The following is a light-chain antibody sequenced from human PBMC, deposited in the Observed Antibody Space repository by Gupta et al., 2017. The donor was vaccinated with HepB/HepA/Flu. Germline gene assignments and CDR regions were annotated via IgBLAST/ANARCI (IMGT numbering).Light chain of an antibody. CDR1: QSVSRY. V-gene: IGKV1-39*01. CDR3: QQRDYLPLT. CDR2: AAS. J-gene: IGKJ4*01. Sequence: DIQMTQSPPSLSASVGDRVTITCRASQSVSRYLNWYQQKPGKVPKLLIYAASNLQSGVPSRFSGSGSGTDFTLTIDRRQPEDFATYYCQQRDYLPLTFGGGTRVEIK.